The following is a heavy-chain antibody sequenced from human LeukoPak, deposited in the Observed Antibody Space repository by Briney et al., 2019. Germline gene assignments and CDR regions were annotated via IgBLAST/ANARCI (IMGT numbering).Heavy chain of an antibody. CDR3: ARYVLDYGMDV. CDR1: GFTFDDYA. CDR2: IGTAGDT. D-gene: IGHD3-16*01. Sequence: GGSLRLSCAASGFTFDDYAMHWVRQATGKGLEWVSAIGTAGDTYYPGSVKGRFTISRENAKNSLYLQMNSLRAGDTAVYYCARYVLDYGMDVWGQGTTVTVSS. V-gene: IGHV3-13*01. J-gene: IGHJ6*02.